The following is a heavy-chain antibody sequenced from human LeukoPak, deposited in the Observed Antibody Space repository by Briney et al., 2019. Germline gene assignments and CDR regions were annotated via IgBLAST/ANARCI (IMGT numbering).Heavy chain of an antibody. V-gene: IGHV3-74*01. J-gene: IGHJ4*02. CDR1: GFTFSSYW. CDR3: ARGNYYGQDY. CDR2: INSDGSTT. Sequence: GGSLRLSCGASGFTFSSYWMHWVRQAPGKGLVWISRINSDGSTTSYADSVKGRFTISRDNAKNTLYLQMNSLRAGDTAVYYCARGNYYGQDYWGQGTLVTVSS. D-gene: IGHD3-10*01.